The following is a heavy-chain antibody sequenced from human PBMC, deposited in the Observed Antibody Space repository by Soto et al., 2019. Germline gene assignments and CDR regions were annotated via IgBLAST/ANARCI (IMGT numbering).Heavy chain of an antibody. CDR1: GFTFDDYA. J-gene: IGHJ6*02. CDR2: IRGDGGST. Sequence: GGSLRLSCAASGFTFDDYAMHWVRQAPGKGLEWVSLIRGDGGSTYYADSVKGRFTISRDNSKNSLYLQMNSLRTEDTALYYCAKDEGGELHYYYYGMDFWGQGTTVTVSS. V-gene: IGHV3-43*02. CDR3: AKDEGGELHYYYYGMDF. D-gene: IGHD1-26*01.